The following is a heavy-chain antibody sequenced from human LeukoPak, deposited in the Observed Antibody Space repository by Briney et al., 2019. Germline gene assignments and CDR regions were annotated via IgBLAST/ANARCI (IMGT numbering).Heavy chain of an antibody. CDR2: IIPILGIA. D-gene: IGHD3-10*01. V-gene: IGHV1-69*04. CDR1: GGTFSSYA. CDR3: ARQGSKVYYYGSEIFDY. Sequence: SVKVSCKASGGTFSSYAISWVRQAPGQGLEWMGRIIPILGIANYAQKVQGRVTITAGKSTSTAYMELSSLRSEDTAVYYCARQGSKVYYYGSEIFDYWGQGTLVTVSS. J-gene: IGHJ4*02.